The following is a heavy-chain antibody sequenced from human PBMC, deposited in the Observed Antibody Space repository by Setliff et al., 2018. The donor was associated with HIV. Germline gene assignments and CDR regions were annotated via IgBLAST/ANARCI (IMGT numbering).Heavy chain of an antibody. CDR2: IYYSGTT. D-gene: IGHD1-26*01. J-gene: IGHJ4*02. CDR3: ARRGSYSSPETL. V-gene: IGHV4-39*02. CDR1: GDSIRNSRDY. Sequence: SETLSLTCSVSGDSIRNSRDYWGWIRQPPGKGLEWIGNIYYSGTTYYSPSLNSRVTISVDRSRNHFSLRLSAVTAADTAVYYCARRGSYSSPETLWGQGTLVTVSS.